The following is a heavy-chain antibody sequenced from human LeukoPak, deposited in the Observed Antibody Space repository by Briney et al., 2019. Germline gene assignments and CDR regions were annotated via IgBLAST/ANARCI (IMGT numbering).Heavy chain of an antibody. CDR2: INHGENT. D-gene: IGHD5-24*01. Sequence: SETLSLTCTVNGGSFSGYYWCWIRQSPEKGLEWIGEINHGENTNYNPSLKSRVTISVDTSKNQFSLKLSSVTAADTAVYYCARLGDGYNRHYFDYWGQGTLVTVSS. V-gene: IGHV4-34*01. J-gene: IGHJ4*02. CDR1: GGSFSGYY. CDR3: ARLGDGYNRHYFDY.